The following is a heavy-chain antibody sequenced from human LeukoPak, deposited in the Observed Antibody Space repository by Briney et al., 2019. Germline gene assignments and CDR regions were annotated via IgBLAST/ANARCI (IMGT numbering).Heavy chain of an antibody. CDR1: GFTFSSYA. CDR3: VFDWLLKWDV. Sequence: GGSLRLSCAASGFTFSSYAMSWVRQAPGKGLEWVSSISGSGGSTYYADSVKGRFTISRDNSKNTLYLQMNSLRAEDTAVYYSVFDWLLKWDVWGQGTTVTVSS. D-gene: IGHD3-9*01. V-gene: IGHV3-23*01. J-gene: IGHJ6*02. CDR2: ISGSGGST.